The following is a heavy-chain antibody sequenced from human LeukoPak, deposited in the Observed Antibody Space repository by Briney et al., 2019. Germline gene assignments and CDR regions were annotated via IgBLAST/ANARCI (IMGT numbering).Heavy chain of an antibody. CDR3: ARDSDGSRITMVRGVIHWFDP. D-gene: IGHD3-10*01. J-gene: IGHJ5*02. CDR1: GGTFSSYT. CDR2: IIPILGIA. Sequence: SVKVSCKASGGTFSSYTISWVRQAPGQGLEWMGRIIPILGIANCAQKFQGRVTITADKSTSTAYMELSSLRSEDTAVYYCARDSDGSRITMVRGVIHWFDPWGQGTLVTVSS. V-gene: IGHV1-69*04.